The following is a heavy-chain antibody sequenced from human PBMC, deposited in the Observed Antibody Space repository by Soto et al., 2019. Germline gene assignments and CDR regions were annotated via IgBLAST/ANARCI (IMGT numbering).Heavy chain of an antibody. V-gene: IGHV3-23*01. Sequence: PGGSLRLSCAASGFTFPSYALSWVRQSPGKGLEWLAAINGIGDDTHYAESVKGRFTISRDNSKNTLYLQMNSLQAEDTALYYCTRNPSYYDSPKNWGQGTMVTVSS. D-gene: IGHD3-22*01. CDR1: GFTFPSYA. J-gene: IGHJ3*01. CDR2: INGIGDDT. CDR3: TRNPSYYDSPKN.